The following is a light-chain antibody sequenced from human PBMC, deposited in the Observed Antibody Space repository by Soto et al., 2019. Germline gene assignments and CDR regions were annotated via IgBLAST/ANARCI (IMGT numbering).Light chain of an antibody. CDR1: QSISGSS. J-gene: IGKJ1*01. CDR2: GSS. CDR3: QQYDRSTWT. V-gene: IGKV3-20*01. Sequence: EIVLTQSPGTLSLSPGERATLSCRASQSISGSSLAWYQQKPGQAPRLLIFGSSIRASGIPDRFSGSGSGTDFTLTIRRLEPEDVAVYYCQQYDRSTWTFGQGTKVEIK.